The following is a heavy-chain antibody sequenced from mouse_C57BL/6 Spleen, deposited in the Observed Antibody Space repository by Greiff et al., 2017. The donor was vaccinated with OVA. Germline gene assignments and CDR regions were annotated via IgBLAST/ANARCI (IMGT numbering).Heavy chain of an antibody. CDR3: TSLNWDRFAY. V-gene: IGHV5-9-1*02. CDR1: GFTFSSYA. D-gene: IGHD4-1*01. J-gene: IGHJ3*01. Sequence: EVMLVESGEGLVKPGGSLKLSCAASGFTFSSYAMSWVRQTPEKRLEWVAYISSGGDYIYYADTVKGRFTISRDKARNTLYLQMSSLKSEDTAMYYCTSLNWDRFAYWGQGTLVTVSA. CDR2: ISSGGDYI.